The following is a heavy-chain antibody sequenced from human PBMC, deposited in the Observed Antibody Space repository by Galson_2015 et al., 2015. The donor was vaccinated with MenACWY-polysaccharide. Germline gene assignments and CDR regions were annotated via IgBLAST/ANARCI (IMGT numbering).Heavy chain of an antibody. CDR2: ISYSGTSK. V-gene: IGHV3-23*01. CDR3: ARVHNGEGPDY. Sequence: SLRLSCAASGFSFSRYGMSWVRQIPGKGLEWVAGISYSGTSKYHADSVRGRFTISRDNSKNTLFLQMNSLRAADTAVYYCARVHNGEGPDYWGQGALVTVSS. CDR1: GFSFSRYG. D-gene: IGHD4-17*01. J-gene: IGHJ4*02.